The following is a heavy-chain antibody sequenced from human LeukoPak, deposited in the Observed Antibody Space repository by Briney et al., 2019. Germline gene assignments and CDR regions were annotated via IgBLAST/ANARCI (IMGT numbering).Heavy chain of an antibody. CDR2: IIPIFGTA. CDR1: GGTFSSYT. Sequence: SSVKVSCKASGGTFSSYTISWVRQAPGQGLEWMGGIIPIFGTANYAQKFQGRVTITADKSTSTAYMELSSLRSEDTAVYYCAREMVGGAFDIWGQGTMVTVSS. J-gene: IGHJ3*02. D-gene: IGHD3-10*01. CDR3: AREMVGGAFDI. V-gene: IGHV1-69*06.